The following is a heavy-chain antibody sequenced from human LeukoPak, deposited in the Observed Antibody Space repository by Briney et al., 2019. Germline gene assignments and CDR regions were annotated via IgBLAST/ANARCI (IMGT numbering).Heavy chain of an antibody. J-gene: IGHJ4*02. Sequence: RTSETLSLTCAVYGGSFSGYYWSWIRQPPGKGLEWIGEINHSGSTTYTPSLKSRVTISVDTSKNQFSLKLSSVIAADTAVYYCARNLAFWGRGTLVTVSS. D-gene: IGHD3-3*02. V-gene: IGHV4-34*01. CDR1: GGSFSGYY. CDR2: INHSGST. CDR3: ARNLAF.